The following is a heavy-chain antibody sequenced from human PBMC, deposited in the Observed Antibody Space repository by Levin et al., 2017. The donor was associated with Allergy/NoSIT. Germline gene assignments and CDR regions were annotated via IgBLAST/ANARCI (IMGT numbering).Heavy chain of an antibody. D-gene: IGHD6-19*01. J-gene: IGHJ4*02. V-gene: IGHV4-34*01. Sequence: PSETLSLTCAVYGGSFSGYYWSWIRQPPGKGLEWIGEINHSGSTNYNPSLKSRVTISVDTSKNQFSLRLSPVTAADTAVYYCARAGGTLRHSSSPGYWGQGTLVTVSS. CDR1: GGSFSGYY. CDR3: ARAGGTLRHSSSPGY. CDR2: INHSGST.